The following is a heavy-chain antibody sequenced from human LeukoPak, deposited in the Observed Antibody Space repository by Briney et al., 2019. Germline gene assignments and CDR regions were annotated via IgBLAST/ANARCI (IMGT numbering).Heavy chain of an antibody. CDR2: IRQDGSEK. V-gene: IGHV3-7*01. J-gene: IGHJ4*02. CDR1: GFSFSTYW. CDR3: ARLSAMVRGPEDIFYFEY. D-gene: IGHD3-10*01. Sequence: PGGSLRLSCEAPGFSFSTYWMSWVRQAPGKGLEWVANIRQDGSEKYYVDSVKGRFTISRDIAKQSVFLQMNSLRVEDTAVYYCARLSAMVRGPEDIFYFEYWGLGTLVTVSS.